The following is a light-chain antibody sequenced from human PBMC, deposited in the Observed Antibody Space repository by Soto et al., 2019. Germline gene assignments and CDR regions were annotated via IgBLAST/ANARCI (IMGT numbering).Light chain of an antibody. J-gene: IGKJ1*01. CDR1: QSVSSN. Sequence: EIVMTQSPATLSVSPGEGATLSCRASQSVSSNLAWYQQKPGQAPRLLIHGASIRATCIPARFSGSGSGTDFTLTISSLQSEDFAVYYCQQYNNWPPWTFGQATKVEIK. CDR3: QQYNNWPPWT. V-gene: IGKV3-15*01. CDR2: GAS.